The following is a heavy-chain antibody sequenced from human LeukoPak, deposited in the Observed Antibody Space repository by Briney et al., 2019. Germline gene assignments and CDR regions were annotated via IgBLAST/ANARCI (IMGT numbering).Heavy chain of an antibody. V-gene: IGHV3-74*01. D-gene: IGHD3-10*01. CDR1: GFTFSSYW. J-gene: IGHJ3*02. CDR3: ARDPPPTLVRGVYDAFDI. CDR2: INSDGSST. Sequence: PGGSLRLSCAASGFTFSSYWMHWVRHAPGKGLVWVSRINSDGSSTSYADSVKGRFTISRDNAKNTLYLQMNSLRAEDTAVYYCARDPPPTLVRGVYDAFDIWGQGTMVTVSS.